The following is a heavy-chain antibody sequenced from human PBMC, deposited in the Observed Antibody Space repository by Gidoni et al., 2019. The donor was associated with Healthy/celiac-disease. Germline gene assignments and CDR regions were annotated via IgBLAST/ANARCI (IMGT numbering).Heavy chain of an antibody. D-gene: IGHD3-22*01. Sequence: QVQLQESGPGLVKPSQTLSLTCTVSGGPIRRGGYYWSWIRQHPGKGLEWIGYIYYSGSTYYTPSLKSRVTISVDTSKNQFSLKLSSVTAADTAVYYCASSYDSSGYYFTSIYDYWGQGTLVTVSS. CDR3: ASSYDSSGYYFTSIYDY. V-gene: IGHV4-31*03. CDR2: IYYSGST. J-gene: IGHJ4*02. CDR1: GGPIRRGGYY.